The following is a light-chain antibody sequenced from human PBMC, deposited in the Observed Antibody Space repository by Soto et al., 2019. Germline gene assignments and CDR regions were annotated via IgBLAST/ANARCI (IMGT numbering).Light chain of an antibody. J-gene: IGLJ2*01. Sequence: QSALTQPASVSGSPGQSITISCTGTSSDIGDYNYVSWYQQRPGKAPTVLIYEVFRRPSGISNRFFGSKSGNTASLTISGLQPEDEADYYCDSFTSIETVVFGGGTKLTVL. CDR1: SSDIGDYNY. CDR2: EVF. CDR3: DSFTSIETVV. V-gene: IGLV2-14*01.